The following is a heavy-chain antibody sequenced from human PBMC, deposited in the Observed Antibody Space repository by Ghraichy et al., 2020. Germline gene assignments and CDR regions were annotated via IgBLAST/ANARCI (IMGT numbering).Heavy chain of an antibody. CDR1: GGSVSSGSYY. J-gene: IGHJ4*02. Sequence: SETLSLTCTVSGGSVSSGSYYWSWIRQPPGKGLEWIGYIYYSGSTNYNPSLKSRVTISVDTSKNQFSLKLSSVTAADTAVYYCARETSGIQLWPYYFDYWGQGTLVTVSS. D-gene: IGHD5-18*01. CDR3: ARETSGIQLWPYYFDY. CDR2: IYYSGST. V-gene: IGHV4-61*01.